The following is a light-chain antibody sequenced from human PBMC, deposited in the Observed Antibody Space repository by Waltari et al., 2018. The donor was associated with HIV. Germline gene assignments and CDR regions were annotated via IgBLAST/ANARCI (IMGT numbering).Light chain of an antibody. CDR3: LQYGRSPPIT. Sequence: EIALAPSPGTLSLSPGDRATLSSRTSQSVASSYIAWYQQKAGQAPRLLIYATSTRATDIPDRFSGSGSGTDFTLTISRLEREDFAVYYCLQYGRSPPITFGQGTRLEIK. J-gene: IGKJ5*01. V-gene: IGKV3-20*01. CDR2: ATS. CDR1: QSVASSY.